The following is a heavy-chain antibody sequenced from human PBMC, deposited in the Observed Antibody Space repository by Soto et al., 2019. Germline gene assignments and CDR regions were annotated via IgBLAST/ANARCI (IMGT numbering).Heavy chain of an antibody. Sequence: SQTLSLTCAISGGSVSSDSAAWNWIRQSPSRGLEWLGRTYYRSKWYNDYAVSVNGRITINPDTSKNHFSLQLNSVTPEDTAVYYCVRSRVFIAVAGMATYYYYYGMDVWGQGTTVTVSS. V-gene: IGHV6-1*01. J-gene: IGHJ6*02. D-gene: IGHD6-19*01. CDR2: TYYRSKWYN. CDR1: GGSVSSDSAA. CDR3: VRSRVFIAVAGMATYYYYYGMDV.